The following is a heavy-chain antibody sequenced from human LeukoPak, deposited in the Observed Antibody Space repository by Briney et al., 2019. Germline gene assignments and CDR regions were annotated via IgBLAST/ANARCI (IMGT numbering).Heavy chain of an antibody. Sequence: ASVKVSCKASGYTFTSFGISWVRQAPGQGLEWMGWISTYNGNTNYAQKLQGRVTTTTDTSTSTAYMELRSLRSDDTAVYYCASSEIWGSYIDYWGQGTLVTVSS. J-gene: IGHJ4*02. D-gene: IGHD3-16*01. CDR3: ASSEIWGSYIDY. CDR1: GYTFTSFG. CDR2: ISTYNGNT. V-gene: IGHV1-18*01.